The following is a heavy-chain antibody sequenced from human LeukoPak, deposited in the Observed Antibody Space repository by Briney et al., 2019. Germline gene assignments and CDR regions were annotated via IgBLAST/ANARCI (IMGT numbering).Heavy chain of an antibody. D-gene: IGHD3-22*01. J-gene: IGHJ4*02. CDR3: ATLYDSSGYYPF. CDR2: SYYSGST. Sequence: PSDTLSLTCTVSGGSISSGDYYWSWIRQPPGKGLEWIGYSYYSGSTYYNPSLKSRVTISVDTSKNQFSLKLSSVTAADTAVYYCATLYDSSGYYPFWGQGTLVTVSS. V-gene: IGHV4-30-4*02. CDR1: GGSISSGDYY.